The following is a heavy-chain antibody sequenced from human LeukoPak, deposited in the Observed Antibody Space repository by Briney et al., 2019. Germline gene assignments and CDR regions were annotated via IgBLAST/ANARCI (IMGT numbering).Heavy chain of an antibody. CDR3: ARAIVASNLDY. D-gene: IGHD5-12*01. Sequence: GGSLRLSCAASVFTFSDYYMSWIRQAPGVGLEWVSYISSSGSTIYYADSVKGRFTISRDNAKNSLYLQMNSLRAEDTAVYYCARAIVASNLDYWGQGTLVTVSS. CDR1: VFTFSDYY. V-gene: IGHV3-11*01. CDR2: ISSSGSTI. J-gene: IGHJ4*02.